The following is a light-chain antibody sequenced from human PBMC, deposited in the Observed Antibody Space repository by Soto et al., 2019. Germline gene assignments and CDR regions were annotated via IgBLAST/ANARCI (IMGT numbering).Light chain of an antibody. Sequence: QSVLTQPASVSGSPGQSITISCTGTSSDVGSGGHNLVSWYQQRPGKVPKLMIYEGSKRPSGVSNRFSGSKSGYTASLTISGLQAEDEADYFCCSYAGSFTYVFGTGTKVTVL. CDR2: EGS. CDR3: CSYAGSFTYV. V-gene: IGLV2-23*01. CDR1: SSDVGSGGHNL. J-gene: IGLJ1*01.